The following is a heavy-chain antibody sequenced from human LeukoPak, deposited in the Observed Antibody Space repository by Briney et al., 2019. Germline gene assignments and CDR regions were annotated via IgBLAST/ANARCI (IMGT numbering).Heavy chain of an antibody. CDR3: ARDANWNDGDYYYYGMDV. Sequence: GGSLRLSCAASGFTFSTYAMSWVRQAPGKGLEWVSTISGSGANTYYADSVRGRFTISRDNSKNTLYLQMNSLRAEDTAVYYCARDANWNDGDYYYYGMDVWGQGTTVTVSS. J-gene: IGHJ6*02. CDR2: ISGSGANT. V-gene: IGHV3-23*01. CDR1: GFTFSTYA. D-gene: IGHD1-1*01.